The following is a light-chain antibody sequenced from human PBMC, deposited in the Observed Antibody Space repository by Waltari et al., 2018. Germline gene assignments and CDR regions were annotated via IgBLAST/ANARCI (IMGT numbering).Light chain of an antibody. V-gene: IGKV4-1*01. CDR2: WAS. Sequence: DIVMTQSPDSLAVSLGERATINCKSSRSVLCPSDNRNCLAWDQQKPGQPPKLLTYWASTRESGVPDRFSASGSGTDFSLTISSLQAEDVAVYYCQQSYSAPYTFGQGTKLDIK. CDR3: QQSYSAPYT. J-gene: IGKJ2*01. CDR1: RSVLCPSDNRNC.